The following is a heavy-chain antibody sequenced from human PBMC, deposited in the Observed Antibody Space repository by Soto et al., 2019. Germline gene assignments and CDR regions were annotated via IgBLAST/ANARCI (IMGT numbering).Heavy chain of an antibody. Sequence: GGSLRLSCVASGFTFSDYYMSWVRQAPGRGLEWISYSSNSGTFARYATSVKGRFSISRDNANNSLYLEMNSLRVEDTAVYYCARSGDNFNVLDYWGQGTPVTVSS. CDR2: SSNSGTFA. D-gene: IGHD1-1*01. J-gene: IGHJ4*02. CDR3: ARSGDNFNVLDY. CDR1: GFTFSDYY. V-gene: IGHV3-11*06.